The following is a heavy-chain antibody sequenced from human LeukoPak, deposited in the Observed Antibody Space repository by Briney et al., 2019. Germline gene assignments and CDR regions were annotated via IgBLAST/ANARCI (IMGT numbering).Heavy chain of an antibody. D-gene: IGHD6-13*01. V-gene: IGHV1-69*05. J-gene: IGHJ4*02. CDR3: ARSLVPPHTAAAGTLDY. Sequence: GASVKVSCKASGGTFSSYAISWVRQAPGQGLEWMGGIIPIFGTANYAQKFQGRVTITTDESTSTAYMELSSLRSEDTAVYYCARSLVPPHTAAAGTLDYWGQGTLVTVSS. CDR2: IIPIFGTA. CDR1: GGTFSSYA.